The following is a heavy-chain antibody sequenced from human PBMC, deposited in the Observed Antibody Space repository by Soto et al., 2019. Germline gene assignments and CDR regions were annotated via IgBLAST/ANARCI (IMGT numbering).Heavy chain of an antibody. Sequence: GGSLRLSCAASGFTFSDYYMSWIRQAPGKGLEWVSYISSSGSTIYYADSVKGRFTISRDNAKNSLYLQMNSLRAEDTAVYYCARDPGYYDSSGSNDAFYVWGQGIMVTVSS. CDR1: GFTFSDYY. D-gene: IGHD3-22*01. CDR3: ARDPGYYDSSGSNDAFYV. J-gene: IGHJ3*01. CDR2: ISSSGSTI. V-gene: IGHV3-11*01.